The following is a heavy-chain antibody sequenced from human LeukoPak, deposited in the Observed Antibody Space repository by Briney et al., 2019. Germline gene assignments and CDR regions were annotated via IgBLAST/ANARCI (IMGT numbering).Heavy chain of an antibody. CDR1: GGSISSSSYY. CDR3: ARVTAGSSGPGVYFDH. Sequence: PSETLSLTCTVSGGSISSSSYYWGWIRQPPGKGLEWIGSIYYSGSTYYNPSLKSRVTISVDTSKNQFSLQLNSVTPEDTAVYFCARVTAGSSGPGVYFDHWGQGTLVTVSS. J-gene: IGHJ4*02. D-gene: IGHD3-22*01. CDR2: IYYSGST. V-gene: IGHV4-39*01.